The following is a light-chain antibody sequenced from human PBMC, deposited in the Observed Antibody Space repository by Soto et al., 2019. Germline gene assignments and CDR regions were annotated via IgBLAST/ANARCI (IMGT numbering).Light chain of an antibody. CDR3: QQRNIWPPVT. J-gene: IGKJ5*01. V-gene: IGKV3D-20*02. Sequence: IVLTQSPGTLSFSPGERATLSCRASQSVSNNYLAWYQQKPGQAPRLVIYGASNRATGIPDRFSASGSGTDFTLTISRLEPEDFAVYYCQQRNIWPPVTFGQGTRLEIK. CDR1: QSVSNNY. CDR2: GAS.